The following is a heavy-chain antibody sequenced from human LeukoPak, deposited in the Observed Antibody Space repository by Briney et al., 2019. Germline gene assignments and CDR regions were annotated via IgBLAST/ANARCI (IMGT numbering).Heavy chain of an antibody. D-gene: IGHD2-2*02. V-gene: IGHV1-69*05. Sequence: SVKVSCKASGGTFSSYAISWVRQAPGQGLEWMGGIIPIFGTANYAQKFQGRVTITTDESTSTAYMELSSLRSEDTAVYYCARWGPRCCSSTSCYTDYYYYMDVWGKGTTVTVSS. J-gene: IGHJ6*03. CDR2: IIPIFGTA. CDR3: ARWGPRCCSSTSCYTDYYYYMDV. CDR1: GGTFSSYA.